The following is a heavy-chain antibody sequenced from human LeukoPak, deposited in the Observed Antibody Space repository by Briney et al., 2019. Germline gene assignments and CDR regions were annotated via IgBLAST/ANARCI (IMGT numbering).Heavy chain of an antibody. CDR3: ARAGRIAAAGKATRNYYYYGMDV. J-gene: IGHJ6*04. V-gene: IGHV4-59*01. CDR1: GGSISSYY. Sequence: SETLSLTCTVSGGSISSYYWSWIRQPPGKGLEWIGYIYYSGSTNYNPSLKSRVTISVDTSKNQFSLKPSSVTAADTAVYYCARAGRIAAAGKATRNYYYYGMDVWGKATTVTVSS. CDR2: IYYSGST. D-gene: IGHD6-13*01.